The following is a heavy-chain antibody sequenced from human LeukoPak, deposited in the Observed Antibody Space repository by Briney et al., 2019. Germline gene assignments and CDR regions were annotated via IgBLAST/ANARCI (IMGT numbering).Heavy chain of an antibody. CDR3: AKCSASYYNDAFDI. CDR2: ISGGAGKT. CDR1: GFTFNNYA. Sequence: GGSLRLSCAASGFTFNNYAMNWVRQAPGKGLEWVPFISGGAGKTFYSDSVKGRFTISRDNSKNTLYLQMNSLTAEDTAIYYCAKCSASYYNDAFDIWGRGTMVTVSS. V-gene: IGHV3-23*01. J-gene: IGHJ3*02. D-gene: IGHD3-10*02.